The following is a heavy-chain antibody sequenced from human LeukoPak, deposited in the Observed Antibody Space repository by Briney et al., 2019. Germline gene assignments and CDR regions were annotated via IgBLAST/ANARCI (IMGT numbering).Heavy chain of an antibody. CDR1: GYTFTSYG. CDR3: ARVYGYYGSGHYYFDY. V-gene: IGHV1-18*01. CDR2: ISAYNGNT. D-gene: IGHD3-10*01. Sequence: ASVKVSCKASGYTFTSYGISWVRQAPGQGLEWMGWISAYNGNTNYEQKLQGRVTITTATSTSTAYMELRSLRSDDTAVYYCARVYGYYGSGHYYFDYWGQGTLVTVSS. J-gene: IGHJ4*02.